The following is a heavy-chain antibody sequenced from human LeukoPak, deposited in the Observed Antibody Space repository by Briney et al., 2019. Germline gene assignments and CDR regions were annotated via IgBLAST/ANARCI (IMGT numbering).Heavy chain of an antibody. CDR3: ARHQSYFDVLTGYSFDY. J-gene: IGHJ4*02. D-gene: IGHD3-9*01. CDR1: GASISSYY. Sequence: SETLSLTCTVSGASISSYYWSWIRQPPGKGLEYIGYIYYSGITNYNPSLKSRVTISVDTSKNQFSLRLSSVTAADTAVYYCARHQSYFDVLTGYSFDYWGQGTLVTVSS. V-gene: IGHV4-59*08. CDR2: IYYSGIT.